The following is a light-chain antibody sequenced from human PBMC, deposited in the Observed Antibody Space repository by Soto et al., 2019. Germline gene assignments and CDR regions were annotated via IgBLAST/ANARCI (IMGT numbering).Light chain of an antibody. V-gene: IGKV3D-15*01. CDR2: DAS. J-gene: IGKJ1*01. CDR1: PSVSSSY. Sequence: EIVMTQSPATLSVSPGERATLSLRASPSVSSSYLAWYQQKPGQAPRLLIFDASTRATGIPDRFSGSGSGTDFTLTISSLQSEDFAVYYCQQYNNWPRTFGQGTKVDIK. CDR3: QQYNNWPRT.